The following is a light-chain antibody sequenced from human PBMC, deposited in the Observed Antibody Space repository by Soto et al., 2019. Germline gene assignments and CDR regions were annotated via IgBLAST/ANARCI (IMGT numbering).Light chain of an antibody. J-gene: IGLJ2*01. CDR3: QSYGV. CDR2: GNI. CDR1: SSNIGAGHD. V-gene: IGLV1-40*01. Sequence: QSVLTQSPSVSGAPGQRVTISCTGSSSNIGAGHDVHWYQQLPGTAPKLLIYGNINRPSGVPDRFSGSRSGTSASLAITGLQAEDEADYYCQSYGVFDGGTKLTVL.